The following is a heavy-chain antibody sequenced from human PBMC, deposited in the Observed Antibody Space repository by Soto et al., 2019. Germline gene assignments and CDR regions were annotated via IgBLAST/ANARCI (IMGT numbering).Heavy chain of an antibody. CDR3: ASQPGRYSSGWREYYYYYGMDV. D-gene: IGHD6-25*01. CDR1: GGTFSSYA. J-gene: IGHJ6*02. CDR2: IIPIFGTA. Sequence: ASVKVSCXASGGTFSSYAISWVRQAPGQGLEWMGGIIPIFGTANYAQKFQGRVTITADKSTSTAYMELSSLRSEDTAVYYCASQPGRYSSGWREYYYYYGMDVWGQGTTVTVSS. V-gene: IGHV1-69*06.